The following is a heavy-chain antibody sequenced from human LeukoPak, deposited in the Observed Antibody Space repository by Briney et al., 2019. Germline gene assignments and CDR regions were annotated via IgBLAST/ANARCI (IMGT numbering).Heavy chain of an antibody. V-gene: IGHV1-46*01. Sequence: ASVKVSCKASGYTFTSYYIHWVRQAPGQGLEWMGIINPSGGSTSYAHKFQGRVTMTRDTSTSTVYMELNSLRAEDTAVYYCAKDRWSSYYYDSSGYAFDYWGQGTLVTVSS. CDR2: INPSGGST. CDR3: AKDRWSSYYYDSSGYAFDY. J-gene: IGHJ4*02. D-gene: IGHD3-22*01. CDR1: GYTFTSYY.